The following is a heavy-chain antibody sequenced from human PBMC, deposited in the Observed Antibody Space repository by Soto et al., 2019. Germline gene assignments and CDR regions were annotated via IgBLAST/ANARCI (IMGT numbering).Heavy chain of an antibody. Sequence: EVQLVESGGGLVQPGGSLRLSCAASGFTFSSYSKNWVRQAPGKGLEWVSYISSSSSTIYYADSVKGRFTISRDNAKNSLYLQMNSLRDEDTAVYYCARDDRAYCGGDCHGPYFDYWGQGTLVTVSS. J-gene: IGHJ4*02. CDR1: GFTFSSYS. V-gene: IGHV3-48*02. CDR3: ARDDRAYCGGDCHGPYFDY. CDR2: ISSSSSTI. D-gene: IGHD2-21*02.